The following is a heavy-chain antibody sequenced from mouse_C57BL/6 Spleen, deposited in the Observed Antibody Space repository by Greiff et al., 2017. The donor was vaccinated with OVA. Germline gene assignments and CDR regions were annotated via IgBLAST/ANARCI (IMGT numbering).Heavy chain of an antibody. D-gene: IGHD1-1*01. V-gene: IGHV1-64*01. CDR2: IYPNSGST. CDR3: AREELLYCVDY. CDR1: GYTFTSYW. Sequence: VQLQQPGAELVKPGASVKLSCKASGYTFTSYWMHWVKQRPGQGLEWIGMIYPNSGSTNYNEKFKGKATLTVDKSSSTAYMQLSSLTSVNSAVYYGAREELLYCVDYWGQGTTLTVSS. J-gene: IGHJ2*01.